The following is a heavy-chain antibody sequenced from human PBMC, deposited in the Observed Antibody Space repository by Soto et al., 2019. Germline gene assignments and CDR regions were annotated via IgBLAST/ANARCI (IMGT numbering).Heavy chain of an antibody. J-gene: IGHJ3*02. Sequence: GGSLRLSCAASGFTVSSNYMSWVRQAPGKGLEWVSVIYSGGSTYYADSVKGRFTISRHNSKNTLYLQMNSLRAEDTAVYYCASTNPVITMVRGEGAFDIWGQGTMVTVSS. D-gene: IGHD3-10*01. CDR1: GFTVSSNY. CDR3: ASTNPVITMVRGEGAFDI. CDR2: IYSGGST. V-gene: IGHV3-53*04.